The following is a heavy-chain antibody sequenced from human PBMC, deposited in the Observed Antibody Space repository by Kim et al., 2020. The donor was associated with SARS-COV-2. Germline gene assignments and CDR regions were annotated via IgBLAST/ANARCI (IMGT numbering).Heavy chain of an antibody. CDR1: GFTFSDYY. J-gene: IGHJ5*02. Sequence: GGSLRLSCAASGFTFSDYYMSWIRQAPGKGLEWVSYISSSGNTIYYADSVKGRFTISRDNAKNSLYLQMNSLRAEDTAVYYCARDRGIVVVPAAIPWFDPWGQGTLVTVSS. CDR2: ISSSGNTI. D-gene: IGHD2-2*01. V-gene: IGHV3-11*01. CDR3: ARDRGIVVVPAAIPWFDP.